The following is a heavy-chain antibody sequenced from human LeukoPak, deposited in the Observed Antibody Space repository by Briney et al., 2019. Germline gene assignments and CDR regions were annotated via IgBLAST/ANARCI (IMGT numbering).Heavy chain of an antibody. D-gene: IGHD3-10*01. CDR1: GFTFSSYS. CDR2: ISSSGSTI. V-gene: IGHV3-48*04. J-gene: IGHJ4*02. Sequence: GGSLRLSCAASGFTFSSYSMNWVRQAPGKGLEWVSYISSSGSTIYYADSVKGRFTISRDNAKNSLYLQMNSLRVEDTAVYYCAKLAKYFYGWETYYFFEHWGQGTPVTASS. CDR3: AKLAKYFYGWETYYFFEH.